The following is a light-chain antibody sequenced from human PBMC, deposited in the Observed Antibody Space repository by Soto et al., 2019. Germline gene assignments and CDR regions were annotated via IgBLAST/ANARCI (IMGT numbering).Light chain of an antibody. CDR3: VQGAHWPPYS. Sequence: DVVMTQSPLSLPVTLGQPASISCRSSHSLVYSDGIAYLNWFQQRPGQSPRRLIYKVSYRDSGXPXRXXGSGAGIDFTLRISRVEAEDVGVYYCVQGAHWPPYSFGQGTKLEIK. CDR1: HSLVYSDGIAY. CDR2: KVS. J-gene: IGKJ2*01. V-gene: IGKV2-30*01.